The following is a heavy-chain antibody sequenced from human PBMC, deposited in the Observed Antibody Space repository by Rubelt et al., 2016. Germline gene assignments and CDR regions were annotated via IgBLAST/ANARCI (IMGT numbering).Heavy chain of an antibody. CDR3: ARREQQLPIDY. D-gene: IGHD6-13*01. V-gene: IGHV4-39*01. Sequence: LQLQESGPGLVKPSETLSLTCTVSGGSISSSSYYWGWIRQPPGKGLEWIGSIYYSGSTYYNPSLKSRVTISVDTSKNQFSLKLSSVTAADTAVYYCARREQQLPIDYWGQGTLVTVSS. CDR2: IYYSGST. CDR1: GGSISSSSYY. J-gene: IGHJ4*02.